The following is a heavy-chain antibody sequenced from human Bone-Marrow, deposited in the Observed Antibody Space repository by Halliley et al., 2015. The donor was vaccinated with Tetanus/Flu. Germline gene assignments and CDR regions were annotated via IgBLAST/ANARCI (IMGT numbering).Heavy chain of an antibody. CDR1: GGSISSRNW. CDR3: AAWTGEVSGSPGYFGP. V-gene: IGHV4-4*02. D-gene: IGHD1-26*01. J-gene: IGHJ5*02. CDR2: TYHTGAT. Sequence: TLSLTCAVSGGSISSRNWRSWVRQSPEKGLEWIGQTYHTGATNYNPSLKSRVIISVDTSKNQFSLNLNSVTAADTAVYYCAAWTGEVSGSPGYFGPWGQVTLVTVSS.